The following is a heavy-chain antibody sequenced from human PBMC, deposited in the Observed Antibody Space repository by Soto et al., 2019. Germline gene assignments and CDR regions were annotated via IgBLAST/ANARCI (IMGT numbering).Heavy chain of an antibody. Sequence: PSETLSLTCTVSGGSVSSGSYYWSWIRQPPGKGLEWIGYIYYSGSTNYNPSLKSRVTISVDTSKNQFSLKLSSVTAADTAVYYCASYYDSSGYPFFDYWGQGTLVTVSS. J-gene: IGHJ4*02. CDR3: ASYYDSSGYPFFDY. CDR1: GGSVSSGSYY. CDR2: IYYSGST. D-gene: IGHD3-22*01. V-gene: IGHV4-61*01.